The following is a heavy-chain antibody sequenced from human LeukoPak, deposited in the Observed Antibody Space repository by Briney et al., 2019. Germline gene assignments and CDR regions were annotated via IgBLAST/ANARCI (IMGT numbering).Heavy chain of an antibody. CDR2: IIPILGIA. J-gene: IGHJ6*02. V-gene: IGHV1-69*04. Sequence: GASVKVSCKASGGTFSSYAISWVRQAPGQGLEWMGRIIPILGIANYAQKFQGRVTITADKSTSTAYMELSSLRSEDTAVYYCASQLLMVRGVIGYYGMDVWGQGTTVTVSS. CDR3: ASQLLMVRGVIGYYGMDV. CDR1: GGTFSSYA. D-gene: IGHD3-10*01.